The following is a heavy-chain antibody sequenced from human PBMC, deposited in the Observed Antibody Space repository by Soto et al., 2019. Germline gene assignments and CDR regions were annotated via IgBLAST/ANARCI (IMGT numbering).Heavy chain of an antibody. CDR3: TTADTATI. J-gene: IGHJ3*02. CDR2: IKSKTDGGTT. CDR1: GFTFSNAW. D-gene: IGHD5-18*01. V-gene: IGHV3-15*01. Sequence: EVQLVESGGGLVKPGGSVRLSCAASGFTFSNAWMSWVRQAPGKGLEWVGRIKSKTDGGTTDYAVPVKGRFTISRDDSENALSLQMNSLKTEDIAVYYCTTADTATIWGQGRMVTVSS.